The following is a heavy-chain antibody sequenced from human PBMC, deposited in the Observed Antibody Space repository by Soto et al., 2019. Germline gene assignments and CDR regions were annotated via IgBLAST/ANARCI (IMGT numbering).Heavy chain of an antibody. Sequence: PXGSLRLSCAASGFTFSSYALSWVRQAPGKGLEWVSAISGSGGSTYYADSVKGRFTISRDNSKNTLYLQMNSLRAEDTAVYYCAKDDAAARPYYFDYWGQGTLVTVSS. CDR2: ISGSGGST. CDR3: AKDDAAARPYYFDY. D-gene: IGHD2-2*01. CDR1: GFTFSSYA. V-gene: IGHV3-23*01. J-gene: IGHJ4*02.